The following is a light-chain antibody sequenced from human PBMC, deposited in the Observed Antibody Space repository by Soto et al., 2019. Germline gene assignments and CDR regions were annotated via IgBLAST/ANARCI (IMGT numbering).Light chain of an antibody. CDR3: QQYDGH. CDR1: QSINTW. J-gene: IGKJ2*01. Sequence: DIQMTHYPPTVPASVGDRDTTTCRARQSINTWLAWYQQKSGKAPRVLIYDASSLQSGVPSRFSGSGSGTEFTLTISSLDPDHSPTYYCQQYDGHFGQGTKLEIK. V-gene: IGKV1-5*01. CDR2: DAS.